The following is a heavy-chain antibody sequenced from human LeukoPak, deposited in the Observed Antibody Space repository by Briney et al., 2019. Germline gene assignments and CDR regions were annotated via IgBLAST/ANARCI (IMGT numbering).Heavy chain of an antibody. V-gene: IGHV4-34*01. D-gene: IGHD5-18*01. CDR2: INHSGST. CDR3: ARGWIQLWYPSLSYYMDV. Sequence: SETLSLTCAVYGGSLSGYYWSWIRQPPGKGLEWIGEINHSGSTNYNPSLKSRVTISVDTSKNQFSLKLSSVTAADTAVYYCARGWIQLWYPSLSYYMDVWGKGTTVTVSS. CDR1: GGSLSGYY. J-gene: IGHJ6*03.